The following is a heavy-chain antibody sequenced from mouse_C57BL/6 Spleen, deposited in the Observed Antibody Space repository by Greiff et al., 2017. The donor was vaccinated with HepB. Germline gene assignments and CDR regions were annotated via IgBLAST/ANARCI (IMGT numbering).Heavy chain of an antibody. CDR3: ARRVGRGFFDY. V-gene: IGHV5-17*01. D-gene: IGHD4-1*01. CDR1: GFTFSDYG. J-gene: IGHJ2*01. Sequence: DVKLVESGGGLVKPGGPLKLSCAASGFTFSDYGMHWVRQAPEKGLEWVAYISSGSSTIYYADTVKGRFTISRDNAKNTLFLQMTSLRSEDTAMYYCARRVGRGFFDYWGQGTTLTVSS. CDR2: ISSGSSTI.